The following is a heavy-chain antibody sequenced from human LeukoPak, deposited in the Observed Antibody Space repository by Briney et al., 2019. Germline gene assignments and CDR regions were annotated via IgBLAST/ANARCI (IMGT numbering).Heavy chain of an antibody. J-gene: IGHJ4*02. Sequence: PGGSLRLSCAASGFTFSSYAMHWVRQAPGKGLEWVADISYDGSNKYYADSVKGRITISRDNSKSTLYLQMNSLRAEDTATYYCTRSPYYDILAGFYYYFDYWGQGTLVTVSS. CDR2: ISYDGSNK. CDR3: TRSPYYDILAGFYYYFDY. D-gene: IGHD3-9*01. V-gene: IGHV3-30-3*01. CDR1: GFTFSSYA.